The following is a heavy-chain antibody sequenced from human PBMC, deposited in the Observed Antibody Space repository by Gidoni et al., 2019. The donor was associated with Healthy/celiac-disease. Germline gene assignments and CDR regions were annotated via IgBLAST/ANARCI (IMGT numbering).Heavy chain of an antibody. J-gene: IGHJ4*02. Sequence: APGKGLEWVSVIYSGGSTYYADSVKGRFTISRDNSKNTLYLQMNSLRAEDTAVYYCARDPLNYEDYYDSSGYGDREPFDYWGQGTLVTVSS. D-gene: IGHD3-22*01. V-gene: IGHV3-53*01. CDR2: IYSGGST. CDR3: ARDPLNYEDYYDSSGYGDREPFDY.